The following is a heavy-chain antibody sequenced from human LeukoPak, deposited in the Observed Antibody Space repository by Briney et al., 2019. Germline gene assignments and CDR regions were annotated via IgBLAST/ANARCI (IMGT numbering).Heavy chain of an antibody. J-gene: IGHJ4*02. D-gene: IGHD3-10*01. CDR1: GFTFDDYG. CDR2: INWNGGST. V-gene: IGHV3-20*01. CDR3: ASLYYGSGDAGGY. Sequence: PGGSLRLSCAASGFTFDDYGMSWVRQALGMGLEWVSGINWNGGSTGYADSVKGRFTISRDNAKNSLYLQMNSLRAEDTALYHCASLYYGSGDAGGYWGQGTLVTVSS.